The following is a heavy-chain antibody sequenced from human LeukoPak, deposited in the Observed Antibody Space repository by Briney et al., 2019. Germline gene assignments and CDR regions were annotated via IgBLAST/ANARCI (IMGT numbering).Heavy chain of an antibody. D-gene: IGHD1-26*01. Sequence: PGGSLRLSCAASGFTFSGSAMHWVRQASGKGLEWVGRIRSKANSYATAYAASVKGRFTISRDDSKNTAYLQMNSLKTEDTAVYYCTRPVGFGGATGYWGQGTLVTVSS. CDR2: IRSKANSYAT. CDR3: TRPVGFGGATGY. CDR1: GFTFSGSA. J-gene: IGHJ4*02. V-gene: IGHV3-73*01.